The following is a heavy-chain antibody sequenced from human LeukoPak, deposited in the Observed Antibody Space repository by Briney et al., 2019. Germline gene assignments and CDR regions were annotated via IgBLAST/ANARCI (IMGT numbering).Heavy chain of an antibody. CDR1: GFTVTRNY. V-gene: IGHV3-66*01. D-gene: IGHD3/OR15-3a*01. J-gene: IGHJ6*02. Sequence: GGSLRLSCAASGFTVTRNYMSWARLAPGKGLEWVSIITSAGATHYSTSVKGRFTISRDSSKNTVYLEMNSLRAEDTAVYYCATRGLSGYYYGMDAWGQGTTVTVSS. CDR3: ATRGLSGYYYGMDA. CDR2: ITSAGAT.